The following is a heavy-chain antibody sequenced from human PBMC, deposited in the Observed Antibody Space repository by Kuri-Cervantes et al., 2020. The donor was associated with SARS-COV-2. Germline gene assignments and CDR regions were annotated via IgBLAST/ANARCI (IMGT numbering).Heavy chain of an antibody. J-gene: IGHJ6*02. CDR3: AREDTAMVTDYYYGMDV. D-gene: IGHD5-18*01. Sequence: ASVKVSCKASGYTFTGSYMHWVRQAPGQGLEWMGRINPNSGGTNYAQKFQGRVTMTRDTSISTAYMELSRLRSDDTAVYYSAREDTAMVTDYYYGMDVWGQGTTVTVSS. CDR1: GYTFTGSY. V-gene: IGHV1-2*06. CDR2: INPNSGGT.